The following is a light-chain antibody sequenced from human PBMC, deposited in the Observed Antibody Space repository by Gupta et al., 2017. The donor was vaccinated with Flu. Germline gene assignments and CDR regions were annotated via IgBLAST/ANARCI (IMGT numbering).Light chain of an antibody. J-gene: IGKJ1*01. Sequence: DVVLTQSPLSLPVTLGQTASISCKSSEGLVFVDGYTYMHWVHQRPCQSPRRLIYKGSNREYGVPDRFTGSGSGTEFTLKISRVEADDVGTYYCRHDVRWPWTFGPGTKVEI. V-gene: IGKV2-30*01. CDR1: EGLVFVDGYTY. CDR3: RHDVRWPWT. CDR2: KGS.